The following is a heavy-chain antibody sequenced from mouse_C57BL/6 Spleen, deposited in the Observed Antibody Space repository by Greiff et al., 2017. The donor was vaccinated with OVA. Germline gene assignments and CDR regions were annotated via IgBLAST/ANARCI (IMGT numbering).Heavy chain of an antibody. D-gene: IGHD2-4*01. V-gene: IGHV1-69*01. CDR2: IDPSDSYT. CDR1: GYTFTSYW. CDR3: ARRDDYDALFAY. Sequence: QVQLQQPGAELVMPGASVKLSCKASGYTFTSYWMHWVKQRPGQGLEWIGEIDPSDSYTNYNQKFKGKSTLTVDKSSSTAYMQLSSLTSEDSAVYYCARRDDYDALFAYWGQGTLVTVSA. J-gene: IGHJ3*01.